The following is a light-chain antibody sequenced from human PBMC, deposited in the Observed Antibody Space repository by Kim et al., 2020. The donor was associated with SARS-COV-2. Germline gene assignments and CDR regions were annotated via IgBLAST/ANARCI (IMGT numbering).Light chain of an antibody. J-gene: IGKJ2*01. CDR3: LQYKSSPYT. CDR1: QSISNW. Sequence: DIEMTQSPSTLSASVRDRVTITCRASQSISNWLAWYQQKPGKAPKLLIYKASSLQSGVPSRFSGSGSETEFTLTISSLQPDDFATYYCLQYKSSPYTFGQGTKVDIK. CDR2: KAS. V-gene: IGKV1-5*03.